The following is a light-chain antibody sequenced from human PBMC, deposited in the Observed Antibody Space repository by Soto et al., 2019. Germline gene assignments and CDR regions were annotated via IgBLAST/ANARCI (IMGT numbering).Light chain of an antibody. V-gene: IGLV1-47*01. Sequence: QSVLTQPPSASGTPGQRVTISCSGSSSNIGNYYVYWYQHLPGTAPKLLICRDNQRPSGVPDRFSASKSGTSASLAISGLRSEDAADYYCAAWDDSLSGPVFGGGTQLTVL. CDR2: RDN. CDR1: SSNIGNYY. CDR3: AAWDDSLSGPV. J-gene: IGLJ7*01.